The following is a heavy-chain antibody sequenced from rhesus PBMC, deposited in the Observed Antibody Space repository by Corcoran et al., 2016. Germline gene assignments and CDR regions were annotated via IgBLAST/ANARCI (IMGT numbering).Heavy chain of an antibody. D-gene: IGHD1-1*01. CDR1: GFTFSSYW. CDR3: AKDRGGYSWNSYYFDY. J-gene: IGHJ4*01. Sequence: EVQLVESGGGLAKPGGSLRLSCAASGFTFSSYWLNWVRQTPGKGLGWISAINSGGGSTYYADSVKGRFTISRDNSKNTLSLQMNSLRAEDTAVYYCAKDRGGYSWNSYYFDYWGQGVLVTVSS. CDR2: INSGGGST. V-gene: IGHV3S42*01.